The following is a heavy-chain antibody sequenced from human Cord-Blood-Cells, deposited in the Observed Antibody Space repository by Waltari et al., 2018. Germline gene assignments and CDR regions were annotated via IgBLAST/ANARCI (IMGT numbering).Heavy chain of an antibody. D-gene: IGHD6-19*01. CDR2: INHSGST. CDR3: ASSGWYNWFDP. CDR1: GGSFSGYY. Sequence: QVQLQQWGAGLLKPSETLSLTCAVYGGSFSGYYWSWIRQPPGKGLEWIGEINHSGSTNYNPSLKSRVTISVDTSKNQFSLKLSSVTAADTAVYYCASSGWYNWFDPWGQGTLVTVSS. V-gene: IGHV4-34*01. J-gene: IGHJ5*02.